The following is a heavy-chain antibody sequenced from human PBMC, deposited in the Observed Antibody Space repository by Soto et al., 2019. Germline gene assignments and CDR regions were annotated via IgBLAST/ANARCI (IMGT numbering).Heavy chain of an antibody. CDR3: ARQVFGVVIPGPYYYYMDV. CDR2: IYYSGST. J-gene: IGHJ6*03. CDR1: GGSISSYY. D-gene: IGHD3-3*01. V-gene: IGHV4-59*08. Sequence: TSETLSLTCTVSGGSISSYYWSWIRQPPGKGLEWIGYIYYSGSTNYNPSLKSRVTISVDTSKNQFSLKLSSVTAADTAVYYCARQVFGVVIPGPYYYYMDVWGKGTTVTVSS.